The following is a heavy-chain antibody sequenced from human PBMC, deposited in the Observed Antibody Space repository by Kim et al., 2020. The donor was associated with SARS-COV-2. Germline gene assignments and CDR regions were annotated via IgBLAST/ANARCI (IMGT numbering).Heavy chain of an antibody. CDR2: TYYRSKWYN. Sequence: SQTLSLTCAISGDSVSSNSAAWNWIRQSPSRGLEWLGRTYYRSKWYNDYAVSVKSRITINPDTSKNQFSLQLNSVTPEDTAVYYCARGFFKGPAATNYYYYEGMVVWGQGTTVTVSS. CDR3: ARGFFKGPAATNYYYYEGMVV. V-gene: IGHV6-1*01. J-gene: IGHJ6*02. D-gene: IGHD2-2*01. CDR1: GDSVSSNSAA.